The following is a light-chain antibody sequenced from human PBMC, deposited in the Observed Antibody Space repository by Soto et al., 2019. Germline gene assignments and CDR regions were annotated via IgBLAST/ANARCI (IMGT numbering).Light chain of an antibody. CDR1: QNINNY. CDR3: QQYGYSQWT. Sequence: DIQMTQSPSSLSASVGDRVTITCQASQNINNYLNWYQQKPGRAPKLLIYDASNLEAGVPSRFRGSGSGTDFTFTISRLQPEDIAVYFCQQYGYSQWTFGQGTKVDIK. CDR2: DAS. V-gene: IGKV1-33*01. J-gene: IGKJ1*01.